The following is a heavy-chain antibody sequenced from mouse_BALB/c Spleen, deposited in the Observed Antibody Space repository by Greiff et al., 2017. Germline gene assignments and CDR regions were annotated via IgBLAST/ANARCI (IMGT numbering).Heavy chain of an antibody. CDR3: ATAPVVAADFDY. CDR2: IDPSDSET. Sequence: QVQLQQSGPQLVRPGASVKISCKASGYSFTSYWMHWVKQRPGQGLEWIGMIDPSDSETRLNQKFKDKATLTVDKSSSTAYMQLSSPTSEDSAVYYCATAPVVAADFDYWGQGTTLTVSS. CDR1: GYSFTSYW. J-gene: IGHJ2*01. D-gene: IGHD1-1*01. V-gene: IGHV1-74*01.